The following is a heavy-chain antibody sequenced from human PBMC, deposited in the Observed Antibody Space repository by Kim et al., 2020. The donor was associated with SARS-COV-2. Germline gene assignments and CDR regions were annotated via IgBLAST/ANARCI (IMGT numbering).Heavy chain of an antibody. Sequence: GGSLRLSCAASGFTFSNAWMSWVRQAPGKGLEWVGRIKSKTDGGTTDYAAPVKGRFTISRDDSKNTLYLQMNSLKTEDTAVYYCTTAGNSITSSPRNWFDPWGQGTLVTVSS. V-gene: IGHV3-15*01. J-gene: IGHJ5*02. D-gene: IGHD3-16*01. CDR3: TTAGNSITSSPRNWFDP. CDR1: GFTFSNAW. CDR2: IKSKTDGGTT.